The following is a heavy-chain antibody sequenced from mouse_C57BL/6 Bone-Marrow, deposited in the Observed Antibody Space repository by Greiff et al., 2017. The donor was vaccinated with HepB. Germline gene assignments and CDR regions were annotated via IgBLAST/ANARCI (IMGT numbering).Heavy chain of an antibody. Sequence: EVKLVESGGGLVKPGGSLKLSCAASGFTFSSYAMSWVRQTPEKRLEWVATISDGGSYTYYPDNVKGRFTISRDNAKNNLYLQMSHLKSEDTAMYYFARRYGNYGFAYWGQGTLVTVSA. V-gene: IGHV5-4*03. CDR2: ISDGGSYT. CDR1: GFTFSSYA. D-gene: IGHD2-1*01. CDR3: ARRYGNYGFAY. J-gene: IGHJ3*01.